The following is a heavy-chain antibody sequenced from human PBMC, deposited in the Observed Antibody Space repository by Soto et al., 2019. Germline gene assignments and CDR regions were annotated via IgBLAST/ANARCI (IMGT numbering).Heavy chain of an antibody. Sequence: EVQLLESGGGLVQPGGSLTLSCAASGFTFDTYAMTWVRQAPGKGLEWVSAISGRGDGTYYADSVKGRFTISRDNSKNTVFLQMNSLRAEDTALYYCAKYNNSWDEDSWGQGTLVTVSS. CDR2: ISGRGDGT. V-gene: IGHV3-23*01. D-gene: IGHD1-20*01. CDR3: AKYNNSWDEDS. J-gene: IGHJ5*02. CDR1: GFTFDTYA.